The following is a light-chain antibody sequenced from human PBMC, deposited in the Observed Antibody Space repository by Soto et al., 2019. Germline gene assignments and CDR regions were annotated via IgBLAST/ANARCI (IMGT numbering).Light chain of an antibody. CDR3: HQYNSPWT. J-gene: IGKJ1*01. CDR1: QSISGW. V-gene: IGKV1-5*01. CDR2: YAS. Sequence: DIQLTQSPSTLSASVGDRVTITCRASQSISGWLAWYQQKPGKAPKLLIYYASSLQSGVPSRFSGSGSGTEFTLTISSLQPDDFATYYCHQYNSPWTFGQGTKVEIK.